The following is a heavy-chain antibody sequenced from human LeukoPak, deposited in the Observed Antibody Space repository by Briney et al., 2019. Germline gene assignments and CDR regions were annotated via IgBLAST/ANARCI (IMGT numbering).Heavy chain of an antibody. CDR1: GFTFSSYA. CDR2: ISGSGGST. D-gene: IGHD3-10*01. Sequence: GSLRLSCAASGFTFSSYAMSWVRQAPGKGLEWVSAISGSGGSTYYADSVKGRFTISRDNSKNTLYLQMNSLRAEDTAVYYCAKGNSRYYYGSAEGDYWGQGTLVTVSS. V-gene: IGHV3-23*01. CDR3: AKGNSRYYYGSAEGDY. J-gene: IGHJ4*02.